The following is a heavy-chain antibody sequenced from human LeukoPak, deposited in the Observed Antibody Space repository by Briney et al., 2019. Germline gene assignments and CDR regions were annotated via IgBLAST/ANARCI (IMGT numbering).Heavy chain of an antibody. J-gene: IGHJ5*02. CDR1: GYRFTNYW. Sequence: GESLKISCATSGYRFTNYWIGWVRQMPGKGLEVMVIINPGDSDTRYSPSFQGQVTISADKSFSTAYLQFHSLKASDTAMYYCARHATTGFTVNRFDPWGQGTLVTVFS. CDR2: INPGDSDT. V-gene: IGHV5-51*01. CDR3: ARHATTGFTVNRFDP. D-gene: IGHD1-26*01.